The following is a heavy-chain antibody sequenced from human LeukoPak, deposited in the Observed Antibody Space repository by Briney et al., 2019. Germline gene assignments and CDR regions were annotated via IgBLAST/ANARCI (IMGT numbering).Heavy chain of an antibody. D-gene: IGHD3-22*01. Sequence: GSSVKVSCMASGVTFSSYAINWVRQAPGQGLEWMGGIIPIFGTANYAQRFQGRVTITADESTSTAYMELNSLRSEDTAVYYCAKDFSETSSLDYYDSSGYSGFGDWGQGTLVTVSS. V-gene: IGHV1-69*01. CDR3: AKDFSETSSLDYYDSSGYSGFGD. CDR1: GVTFSSYA. J-gene: IGHJ4*02. CDR2: IIPIFGTA.